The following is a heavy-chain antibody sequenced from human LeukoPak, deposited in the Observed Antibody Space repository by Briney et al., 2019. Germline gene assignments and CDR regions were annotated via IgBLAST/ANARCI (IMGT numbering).Heavy chain of an antibody. J-gene: IGHJ4*02. CDR3: ARGIGYYDSSGYIPYFDY. CDR2: IYSGGST. Sequence: PSETLSLTCAVSGVPISATTYYWGWIRQTTGKGLEWIGSIYSGGSTYYNPSLKSRVTISVDTSKNQFSLKLSSVTAADTAVYYRARGIGYYDSSGYIPYFDYWGQGTLVTVSS. V-gene: IGHV4-39*07. D-gene: IGHD3-22*01. CDR1: GVPISATTYY.